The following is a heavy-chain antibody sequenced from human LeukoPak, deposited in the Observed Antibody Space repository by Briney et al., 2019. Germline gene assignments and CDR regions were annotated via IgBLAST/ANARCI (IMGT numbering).Heavy chain of an antibody. Sequence: GASVKVSCKASGYTFTSYGISWVRQAPGQGLERMGWISAYNGNTNYAQKLQGRVTMTTDTSTSTAYMELRSLRSDDTAVYYCARETKDFWSGYPNDYWGQGTLVTVSS. D-gene: IGHD3-3*01. CDR2: ISAYNGNT. V-gene: IGHV1-18*01. J-gene: IGHJ4*02. CDR1: GYTFTSYG. CDR3: ARETKDFWSGYPNDY.